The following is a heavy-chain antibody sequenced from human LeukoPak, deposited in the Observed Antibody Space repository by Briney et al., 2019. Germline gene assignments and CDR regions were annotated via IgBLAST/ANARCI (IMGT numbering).Heavy chain of an antibody. CDR2: IHYSGRT. CDR1: GDSMTSHY. V-gene: IGHV4-59*08. Sequence: PSETLSLTCTVSGDSMTSHYWSWMRQPPGKGLEWIGYIHYSGRTHYNPSLRSRVTISADRSRSEFYLNLFSVTAADTAMYCRTRTSSSGGYWGQGTLFTVSA. CDR3: TRTSSSGGY. J-gene: IGHJ4*02. D-gene: IGHD2-15*01.